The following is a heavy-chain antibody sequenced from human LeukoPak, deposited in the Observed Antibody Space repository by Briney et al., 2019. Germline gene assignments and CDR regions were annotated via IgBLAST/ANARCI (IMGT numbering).Heavy chain of an antibody. D-gene: IGHD6-19*01. CDR2: INAGNGST. CDR1: GYTFTSYA. J-gene: IGHJ4*02. Sequence: ASVKVSCKASGYTFTSYAMHWVRQAPGQRLEWMGWINAGNGSTKYSQKFQRRVTITRDTSASTAYMELSSLRSEDTAVYYCAREAQIAVQFDYWGQGTLVTVSS. V-gene: IGHV1-3*01. CDR3: AREAQIAVQFDY.